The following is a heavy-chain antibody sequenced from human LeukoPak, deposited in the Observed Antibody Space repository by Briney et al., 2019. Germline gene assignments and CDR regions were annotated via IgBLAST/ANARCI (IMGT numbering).Heavy chain of an antibody. CDR1: GFTFSSYA. V-gene: IGHV3-30*04. CDR3: TRVMVGAAAVYDY. CDR2: ISYDGSNK. Sequence: GGSLRLSCAASGFTFSSYAMHWVRQAPGKGLEWVAVISYDGSNKYYADSVKGRFTISRDNSKNTLYLQMNSLGAEDTAVYYCTRVMVGAAAVYDYWGQGTLVTVSS. J-gene: IGHJ4*02. D-gene: IGHD6-13*01.